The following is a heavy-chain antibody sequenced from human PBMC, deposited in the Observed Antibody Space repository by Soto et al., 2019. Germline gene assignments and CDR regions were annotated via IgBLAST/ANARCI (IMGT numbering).Heavy chain of an antibody. Sequence: GGSLRLSCAASGFSFRSYGMNWVRQAPGKGLEWVSSISSSSSYIYYADSVKGRFTISRDNAKNSLYLQMNSLRAEDTAVYYCARDPTVVVPAATQDAFDIWGQGTMVTVSS. D-gene: IGHD2-2*01. J-gene: IGHJ3*02. CDR1: GFSFRSYG. V-gene: IGHV3-21*01. CDR2: ISSSSSYI. CDR3: ARDPTVVVPAATQDAFDI.